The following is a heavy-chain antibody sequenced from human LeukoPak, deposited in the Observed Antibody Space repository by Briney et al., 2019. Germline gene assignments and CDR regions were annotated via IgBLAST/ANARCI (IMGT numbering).Heavy chain of an antibody. V-gene: IGHV7-4-1*02. CDR2: INTNTGNP. J-gene: IGHJ6*03. Sequence: GASVKVSSKASGYTFTSYAMNWVRQAPGQGLEWMGWINTNTGNPTYAQGFTGRFVFSLDTSVSTAYLQISSLKAEDTAVYYCARDNYRWNYYDSSGPYYMDVWGKGTTVTISS. D-gene: IGHD3-22*01. CDR1: GYTFTSYA. CDR3: ARDNYRWNYYDSSGPYYMDV.